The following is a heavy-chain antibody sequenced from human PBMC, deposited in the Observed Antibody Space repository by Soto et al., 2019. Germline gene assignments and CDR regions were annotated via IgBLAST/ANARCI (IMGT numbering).Heavy chain of an antibody. V-gene: IGHV1-18*01. CDR1: GYTFTSYG. CDR3: ARGIVVVPAAILPWFDP. J-gene: IGHJ5*02. CDR2: ISAYNGNT. D-gene: IGHD2-2*01. Sequence: QVPLVQSGAEVKKPGASVKVSCKASGYTFTSYGISWVRQAPGQGLEWMGWISAYNGNTNYAQKLQGRVTMTTDTSTSTAYMELRSLRSDDTAVYYCARGIVVVPAAILPWFDPWGQGTLVTVSS.